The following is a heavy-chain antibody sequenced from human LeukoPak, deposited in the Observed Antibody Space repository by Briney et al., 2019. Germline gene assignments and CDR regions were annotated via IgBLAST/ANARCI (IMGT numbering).Heavy chain of an antibody. J-gene: IGHJ4*02. Sequence: PSETLSLTCAVYGGSFSGYYWSWIRQPPGKGLEWIGEINHSGSTNYNPSLKSRVTISVDTSKNQFSLKLSSVTAADTAVYYCARGMYGDYGRWRGRPFFSDYWGQGTLVTVSS. V-gene: IGHV4-34*01. CDR1: GGSFSGYY. CDR2: INHSGST. D-gene: IGHD4-17*01. CDR3: ARGMYGDYGRWRGRPFFSDY.